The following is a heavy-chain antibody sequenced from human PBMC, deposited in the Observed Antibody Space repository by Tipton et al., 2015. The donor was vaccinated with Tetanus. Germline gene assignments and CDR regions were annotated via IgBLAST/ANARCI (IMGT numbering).Heavy chain of an antibody. D-gene: IGHD6-19*01. CDR3: ARKGLAQPAFDI. J-gene: IGHJ3*02. Sequence: TLSLTCTVSGGSISSGGYYWSWIRQHPGKGLEWIGYIYYSGSTYYNPSLKSRVTISVDTSKNQFSLKLSSVTAADTAVYYCARKGLAQPAFDIWGQGTMVTVSS. CDR2: IYYSGST. CDR1: GGSISSGGYY. V-gene: IGHV4-31*03.